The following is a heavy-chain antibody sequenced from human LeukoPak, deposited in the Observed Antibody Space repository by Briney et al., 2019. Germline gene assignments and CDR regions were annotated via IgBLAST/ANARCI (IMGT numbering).Heavy chain of an antibody. D-gene: IGHD5-12*01. Sequence: SETLSLTCTVSGGSISSYYWSWIRQPPGKGLECIGYIYYSGSTNYNPSLKSRVTISVDTSKNQFSLKLSSVTAADTAVYYCARGGIVATIPDFDYWGQGTLVTVSS. CDR3: ARGGIVATIPDFDY. V-gene: IGHV4-59*01. CDR2: IYYSGST. J-gene: IGHJ4*02. CDR1: GGSISSYY.